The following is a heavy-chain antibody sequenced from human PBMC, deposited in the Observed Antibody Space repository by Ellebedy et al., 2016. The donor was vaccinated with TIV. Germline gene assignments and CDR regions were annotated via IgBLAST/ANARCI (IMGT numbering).Heavy chain of an antibody. CDR2: IRVYNGNT. J-gene: IGHJ5*02. V-gene: IGHV1-18*01. CDR1: GYTFSNYG. CDR3: ARDREENSYSYDSAFDP. D-gene: IGHD5-18*01. Sequence: AASVKVSCKASGYTFSNYGISWVRQAPGQGLEWMGWIRVYNGNTNYAQKFQGRVTMTTDISTSTAYMDLRSLRSDDTAVYYWARDREENSYSYDSAFDPWGQGTLVTVSS.